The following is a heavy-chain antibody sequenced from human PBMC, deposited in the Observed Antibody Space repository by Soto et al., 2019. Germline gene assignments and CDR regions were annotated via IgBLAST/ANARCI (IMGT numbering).Heavy chain of an antibody. J-gene: IGHJ4*02. D-gene: IGHD2-15*01. V-gene: IGHV1-18*01. CDR3: ARGKAEMIGYCSGGSCYSLGY. CDR1: GYTFTSYG. Sequence: QVQLVQSGAEVKKPGASVKVSCKASGYTFTSYGISWVRQAPGQGLEWMGWISAYNGNTNYAQKLQGRVTMTTDTTTSKAYMELRSLRSDDTAVYYCARGKAEMIGYCSGGSCYSLGYWGQGNLVTVSS. CDR2: ISAYNGNT.